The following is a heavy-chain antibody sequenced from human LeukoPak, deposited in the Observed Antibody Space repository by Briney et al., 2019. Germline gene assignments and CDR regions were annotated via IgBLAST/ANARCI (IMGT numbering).Heavy chain of an antibody. Sequence: GGSLRLSCAASGFTFSSYAMSWVRQAPGKGLEWVSAISSSGGSTYYADSVKGRFTISRDNSKNTLYLQMNSLRAEDTAVYYCAKDRYGSGSYYDFDYWGQGTLVTVSS. D-gene: IGHD1-26*01. J-gene: IGHJ4*02. V-gene: IGHV3-23*01. CDR3: AKDRYGSGSYYDFDY. CDR1: GFTFSSYA. CDR2: ISSSGGST.